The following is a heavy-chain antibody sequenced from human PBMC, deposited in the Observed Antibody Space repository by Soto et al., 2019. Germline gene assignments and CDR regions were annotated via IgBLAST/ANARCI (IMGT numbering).Heavy chain of an antibody. D-gene: IGHD4-17*01. Sequence: ASVKVSCKASGYTFTSYGISWVRQAPGQGLEWMGWISAYNGNTNYAQKLQGRVTMTTDTSTSTAYMELRSLRSDDTAVYYCAREGALYGDYDYYYYGMDVWGQGTTVTVS. CDR3: AREGALYGDYDYYYYGMDV. V-gene: IGHV1-18*01. CDR1: GYTFTSYG. J-gene: IGHJ6*02. CDR2: ISAYNGNT.